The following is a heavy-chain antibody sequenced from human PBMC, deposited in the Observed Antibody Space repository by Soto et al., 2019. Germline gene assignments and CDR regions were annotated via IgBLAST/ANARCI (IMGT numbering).Heavy chain of an antibody. J-gene: IGHJ4*03. CDR1: GFTFSNAW. V-gene: IGHV3-15*01. CDR3: TSVSGSYCDY. Sequence: GGSLRLSCAASGFTFSNAWMSWVRQAPGKGLEWVGRIKIKTDGGTTDYAAPVKGRFTISRDDSKNTLYLQMNSLKTEETAVYYCTSVSGSYCDYWGYGTMVTVSA. D-gene: IGHD1-26*01. CDR2: IKIKTDGGTT.